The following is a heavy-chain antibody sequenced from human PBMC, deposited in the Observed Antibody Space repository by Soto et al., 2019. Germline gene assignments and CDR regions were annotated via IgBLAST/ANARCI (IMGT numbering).Heavy chain of an antibody. D-gene: IGHD3-10*02. J-gene: IGHJ3*02. CDR2: LSYDGSNK. Sequence: QVQLVESGGGVVQPGRSLRLSCAASGFTLSNYAMHWVRQAPGKGLEWVAVLSYDGSNKYYADSVKGRFTSSRDNSKNTLYLQMNSLRAEDTAVYYCARDSSLVTPMCSGFHICGQGTMVTVSS. CDR1: GFTLSNYA. CDR3: ARDSSLVTPMCSGFHI. V-gene: IGHV3-30-3*01.